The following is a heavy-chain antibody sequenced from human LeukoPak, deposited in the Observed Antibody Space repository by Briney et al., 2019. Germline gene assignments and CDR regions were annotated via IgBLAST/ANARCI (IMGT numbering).Heavy chain of an antibody. J-gene: IGHJ4*02. CDR2: INNEGSGT. V-gene: IGHV3-74*01. Sequence: PGRSLRLSCAASGFTFSSYGMHWVRQAPGKGLVWVSRINNEGSGTDYADSVKGRFTISRDNVENTLYLQMSSLRAEDTAVYYCAKDGVTGNLDYWGQGALVTVSS. CDR1: GFTFSSYG. D-gene: IGHD7-27*01. CDR3: AKDGVTGNLDY.